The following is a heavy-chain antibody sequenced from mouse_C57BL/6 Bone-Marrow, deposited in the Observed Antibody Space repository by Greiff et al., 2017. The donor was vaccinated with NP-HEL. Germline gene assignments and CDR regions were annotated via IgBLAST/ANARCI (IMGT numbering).Heavy chain of an antibody. D-gene: IGHD1-1*01. CDR2: IHPNSGST. CDR3: ARRDYYGLYYAMDY. J-gene: IGHJ4*01. Sequence: QVQLKEPGAELVKPGASVKLSCKASGYTFTSYWMHWVKQRPGQGLEWIGMIHPNSGSTNYNEKFKSKATLTVDKSSSTAYMQLSSLTSEDSAVYYCARRDYYGLYYAMDYWGQGTSVTVSS. V-gene: IGHV1-64*01. CDR1: GYTFTSYW.